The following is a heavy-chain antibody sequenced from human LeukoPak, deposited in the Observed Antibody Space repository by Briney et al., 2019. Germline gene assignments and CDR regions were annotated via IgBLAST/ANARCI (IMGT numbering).Heavy chain of an antibody. CDR2: IAYDGSYK. V-gene: IGHV3-30*03. Sequence: PGRSLRLSCAASGFTFSSYGMHWVRQAPGKGLEWVAVIAYDGSYKYYADSVKGRFTISRDNSKSTLYLLMNSLRAEDTAVYYCASENDAFDIWGPGTVVTVSS. CDR1: GFTFSSYG. CDR3: ASENDAFDI. J-gene: IGHJ3*02.